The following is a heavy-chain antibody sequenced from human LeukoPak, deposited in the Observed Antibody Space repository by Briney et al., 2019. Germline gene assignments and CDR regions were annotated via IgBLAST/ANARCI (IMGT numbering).Heavy chain of an antibody. J-gene: IGHJ4*02. V-gene: IGHV4-59*08. CDR1: GGSISSYY. CDR2: IYYSGST. Sequence: SETLSLTCTVSGGSISSYYWSWIRQPPGKGLEWIGYIYYSGSTNYNPSLKSRVAISVDTSKNQFSLKLSSVTAADTAVYYCARSYRGYSYGTDYWGQGTLVTVSS. D-gene: IGHD5-18*01. CDR3: ARSYRGYSYGTDY.